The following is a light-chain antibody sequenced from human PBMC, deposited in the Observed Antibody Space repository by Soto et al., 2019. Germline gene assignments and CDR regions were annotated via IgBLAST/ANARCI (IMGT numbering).Light chain of an antibody. Sequence: EILMTQSPATLSVSPGERATLSCRASQSLSDTLAWYQQKPGQAPRLLIYGVSTRATGIPARFTGSGSGTEFTLTISSLQSEDIAVYYCQQYRSWPRTFGQGTKVEIK. J-gene: IGKJ1*01. CDR3: QQYRSWPRT. CDR1: QSLSDT. CDR2: GVS. V-gene: IGKV3-15*01.